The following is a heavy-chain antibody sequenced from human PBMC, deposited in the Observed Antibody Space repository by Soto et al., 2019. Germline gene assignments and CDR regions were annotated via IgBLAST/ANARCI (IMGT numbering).Heavy chain of an antibody. CDR2: ISGHNGNT. V-gene: IGHV1-18*01. J-gene: IGHJ4*02. Sequence: HLVQPGNEVRKPGTSVRVSCKASGYTFNEFGITWVRQAPGQGLQWVGRISGHNGNTEYALNFRGRVTLTTDTSTNTAYMDLTSLTRYDTAVYYCARDVGYSQADYFDDWGQGTLVTVSS. CDR1: GYTFNEFG. CDR3: ARDVGYSQADYFDD. D-gene: IGHD5-18*01.